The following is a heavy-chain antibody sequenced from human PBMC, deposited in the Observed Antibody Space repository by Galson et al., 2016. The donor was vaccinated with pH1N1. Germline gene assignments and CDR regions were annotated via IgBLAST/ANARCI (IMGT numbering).Heavy chain of an antibody. CDR3: ARHSHFALGGSGDFDV. CDR2: ICQSGNT. D-gene: IGHD7-27*01. V-gene: IGHV4-38-2*01. CDR1: GYSITSGYY. Sequence: LSLTCAVSGYSITSGYYWGWIRQSPGKGLEWIGSICQSGNTYVNPSLRSRVTISVDTSKNQFSLRLRSMTAADTAVYYCARHSHFALGGSGDFDVWGQGILVTVSS. J-gene: IGHJ4*02.